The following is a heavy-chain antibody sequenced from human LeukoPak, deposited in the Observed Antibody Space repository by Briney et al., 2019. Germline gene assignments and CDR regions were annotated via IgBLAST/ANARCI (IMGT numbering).Heavy chain of an antibody. CDR1: GYTFTSYG. D-gene: IGHD6-19*01. CDR2: IIPILGIA. Sequence: SVKVSCKASGYTFTSYGISWVRQAPGQGLEWMGRIIPILGIANYAQKFQGRVTITADKSTSTAYMELSSLRSEDTAVYYCAGDVYSSGWYSYYYGMDVWGQGTTVTVSS. J-gene: IGHJ6*02. CDR3: AGDVYSSGWYSYYYGMDV. V-gene: IGHV1-69*04.